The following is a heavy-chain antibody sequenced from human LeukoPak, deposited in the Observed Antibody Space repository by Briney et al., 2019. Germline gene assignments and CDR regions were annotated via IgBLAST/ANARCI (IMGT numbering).Heavy chain of an antibody. V-gene: IGHV3-7*01. CDR2: IKQDGSEK. J-gene: IGHJ4*02. Sequence: GGSLRLSCTVSGFTVSSYEMNWVRQAPGKGLEWVANIKQDGSEKYYVDSVKGRFTISRDSAKNSLYLQMNSLRAEDTAVYYCARVHGGNPNFDYWGQGTLVTVSS. CDR1: GFTVSSYE. CDR3: ARVHGGNPNFDY. D-gene: IGHD4-23*01.